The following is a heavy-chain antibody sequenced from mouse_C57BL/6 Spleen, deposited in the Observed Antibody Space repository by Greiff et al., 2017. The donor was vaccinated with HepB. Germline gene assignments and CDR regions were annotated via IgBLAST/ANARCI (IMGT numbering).Heavy chain of an antibody. V-gene: IGHV1-26*01. D-gene: IGHD5-1*01. Sequence: EVQLQQSGPELVKPGASVKISCKASGYTFTDYYMNWVKQSHGKSLEWIGDINPNNGGTSYNQKFKGKATLTVDKSSSTAYMELRSLTSEDSAVYYCVSTLDYWGQGTTLTVSS. CDR2: INPNNGGT. CDR3: VSTLDY. CDR1: GYTFTDYY. J-gene: IGHJ2*01.